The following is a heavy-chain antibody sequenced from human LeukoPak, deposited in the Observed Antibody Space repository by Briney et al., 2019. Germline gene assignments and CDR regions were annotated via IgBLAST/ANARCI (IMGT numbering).Heavy chain of an antibody. V-gene: IGHV4-34*01. Sequence: SETLSLTCAVYGGSFSGYYWSWIRQPPGKGLEWIGEINHSGSTNYNPSLKSRVTISVDTSKNQFSLKLSSVTAADTAVYYCARRGPDYGDYGINFDYWGQGTLVTVSS. J-gene: IGHJ4*02. D-gene: IGHD4-17*01. CDR3: ARRGPDYGDYGINFDY. CDR2: INHSGST. CDR1: GGSFSGYY.